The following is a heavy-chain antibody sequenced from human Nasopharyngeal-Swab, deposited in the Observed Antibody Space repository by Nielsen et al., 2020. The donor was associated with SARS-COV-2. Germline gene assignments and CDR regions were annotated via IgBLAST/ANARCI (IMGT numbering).Heavy chain of an antibody. J-gene: IGHJ3*02. D-gene: IGHD4-23*01. Sequence: GGSLRLSCKVSGYKILNYWISWVRQMPGKGLEWMGRIDPSDSYTNYSPSFQGHVTISADKSISTAYLQWSSLKASDTAMYYCARLILRWHNDAFDIWGQGTMVTVSS. CDR3: ARLILRWHNDAFDI. CDR2: IDPSDSYT. V-gene: IGHV5-10-1*01. CDR1: GYKILNYW.